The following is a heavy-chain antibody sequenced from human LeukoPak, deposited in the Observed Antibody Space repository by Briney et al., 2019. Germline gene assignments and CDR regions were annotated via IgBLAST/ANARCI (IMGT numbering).Heavy chain of an antibody. CDR1: GFTFSSYA. V-gene: IGHV3-30-3*01. D-gene: IGHD3-22*01. J-gene: IGHJ3*01. CDR2: ISYDGSNK. CDR3: AREERYDSSPL. Sequence: PGGSLRLSCAASGFTFSSYAMHWVRQAPGKGLEWMAVISYDGSNKYYADSVKGRFTISRDNSKNTLYLQMNSLRAEDTAVYYCAREERYDSSPLWGQGTMVTVSS.